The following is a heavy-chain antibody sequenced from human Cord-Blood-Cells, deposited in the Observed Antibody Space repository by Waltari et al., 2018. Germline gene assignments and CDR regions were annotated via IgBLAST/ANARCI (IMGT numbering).Heavy chain of an antibody. V-gene: IGHV1-69*01. D-gene: IGHD2-21*02. J-gene: IGHJ2*01. CDR2: IIPIFGTA. CDR1: GVTFSCYA. CDR3: ARGGAYCGGDCYSGWYFDL. Sequence: QVQLVQSGAEVKKPGSSVKVSCKASGVTFSCYAISWVRPAPRQGLEWMGGIIPIFGTANYAQKFQGRVTITADESTSTAYMELSSLRSEDTAVYYCARGGAYCGGDCYSGWYFDLWGRGTLVTVSS.